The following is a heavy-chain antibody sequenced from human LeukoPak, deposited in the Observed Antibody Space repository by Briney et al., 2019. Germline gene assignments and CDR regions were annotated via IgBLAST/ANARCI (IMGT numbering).Heavy chain of an antibody. V-gene: IGHV3-30*18. D-gene: IGHD3-10*01. Sequence: PGGSLRLSCAASGFTFSSYGIHWVRQAPGKGLEWVALISYDGSNKYYADSVKGRFTISRDDSKNTLYLQMNSLRAEDTAVYYCANENYYGSGSYSDYWGQGTLVTVSS. CDR1: GFTFSSYG. CDR2: ISYDGSNK. CDR3: ANENYYGSGSYSDY. J-gene: IGHJ4*02.